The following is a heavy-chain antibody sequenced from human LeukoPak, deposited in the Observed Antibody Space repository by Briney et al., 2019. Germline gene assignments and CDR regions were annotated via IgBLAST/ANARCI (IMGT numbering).Heavy chain of an antibody. D-gene: IGHD6-13*01. CDR1: GFTVRSYS. J-gene: IGHJ4*02. V-gene: IGHV3-21*01. CDR2: ISSSSSYI. CDR3: ARGGYSSSWYFPFDY. Sequence: KPGVSLRLSCAASGFTVRSYSMNWVRQARGKGLEWVSSISSSSSYIYYADSVKGRFTISRDNAKNSLYLQMNSLRAEDTAVYYCARGGYSSSWYFPFDYWGQGTLVTVSS.